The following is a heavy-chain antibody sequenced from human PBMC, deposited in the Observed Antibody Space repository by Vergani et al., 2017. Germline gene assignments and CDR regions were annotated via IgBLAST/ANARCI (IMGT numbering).Heavy chain of an antibody. V-gene: IGHV4-34*01. Sequence: QVQLQQWGAGLLKPSETLSLTCAVYGGSFSGYYWSWIRQPPGKGLEWIGEINHSGSTNYNPSLKSRVTISVDTSKNQFSLKLSSVTAADTAVYYCARDDMVEENWFDPWGQGTLVTVSS. J-gene: IGHJ5*02. D-gene: IGHD3-10*01. CDR1: GGSFSGYY. CDR3: ARDDMVEENWFDP. CDR2: INHSGST.